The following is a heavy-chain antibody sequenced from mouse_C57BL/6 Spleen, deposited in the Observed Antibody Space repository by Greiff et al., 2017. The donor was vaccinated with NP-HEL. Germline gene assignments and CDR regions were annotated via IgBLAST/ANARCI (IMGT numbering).Heavy chain of an antibody. CDR1: GYTFTSYW. CDR2: IYPGSGGT. D-gene: IGHD2-3*01. CDR3: SLYEPYYAMDD. J-gene: IGHJ4*01. V-gene: IGHV1-55*01. Sequence: VQLQQPGAELVKPGASVKMSCKASGYTFTSYWINWVKQRPGQGLEWIGDIYPGSGGTNYNEKFKSKATLTVDTSSSTAYMQLSSLTSEDSAVYSCSLYEPYYAMDDWGQGTSVTVSS.